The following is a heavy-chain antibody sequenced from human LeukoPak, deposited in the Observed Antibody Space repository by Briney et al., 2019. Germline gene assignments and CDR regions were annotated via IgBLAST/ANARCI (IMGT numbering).Heavy chain of an antibody. J-gene: IGHJ4*02. Sequence: GGSLRLSCAASGFTFSSYGMHWVRQAPGKGLEWVAVIWYDGSNKYYADSVKGRFTISRDISKNTLYLQMNSLKADDTAVYYCAREGYSSGWFRNWGQGTLVTVSS. D-gene: IGHD6-19*01. CDR1: GFTFSSYG. CDR2: IWYDGSNK. CDR3: AREGYSSGWFRN. V-gene: IGHV3-33*01.